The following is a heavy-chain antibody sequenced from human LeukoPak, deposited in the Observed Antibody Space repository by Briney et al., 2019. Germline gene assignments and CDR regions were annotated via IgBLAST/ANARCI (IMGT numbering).Heavy chain of an antibody. V-gene: IGHV3-30*18. CDR3: AKRGHYSLNWYHYFDY. D-gene: IGHD6-13*01. CDR2: IASNGGSQ. J-gene: IGHJ4*02. CDR1: GFTFTTYG. Sequence: GGSLRLSCAASGFTFTTYGLHWVRQAPGKGLEWVAAIASNGGSQYYADSVKGRFTISRDNSKNTLFLQMNSLRPHGTAVYYCAKRGHYSLNWYHYFDYWGQGTLVTVSS.